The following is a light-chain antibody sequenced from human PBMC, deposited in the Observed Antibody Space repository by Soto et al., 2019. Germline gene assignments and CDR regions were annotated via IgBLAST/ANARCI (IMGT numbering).Light chain of an antibody. Sequence: QSVLTQPASVSGSPGQSITISCTGTSNDIGSYNYVSWYQQHPGKAPKLMIYDVSNRPSGVSNRFSGSKSGNTASLTISGLQTEDEADYYCSSYTGSSTPYVFGAGTKVTVL. J-gene: IGLJ1*01. CDR1: SNDIGSYNY. V-gene: IGLV2-14*01. CDR3: SSYTGSSTPYV. CDR2: DVS.